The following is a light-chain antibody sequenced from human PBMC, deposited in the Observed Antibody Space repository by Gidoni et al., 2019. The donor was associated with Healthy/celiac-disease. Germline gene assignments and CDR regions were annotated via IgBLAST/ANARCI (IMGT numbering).Light chain of an antibody. V-gene: IGKV1-5*01. Sequence: LQMTHSPSTLSASVGDRGTITCRAGQNISSWLAWYQQKPGKAPKLLIYDASSLESGVPSRFSGSGSGTEFTLTISSLQPDDFATYYCKQYNRYTFGQGTKLEIK. CDR3: KQYNRYT. J-gene: IGKJ2*01. CDR2: DAS. CDR1: QNISSW.